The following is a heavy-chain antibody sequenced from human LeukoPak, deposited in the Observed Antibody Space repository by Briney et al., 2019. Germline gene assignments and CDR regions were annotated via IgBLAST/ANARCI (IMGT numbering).Heavy chain of an antibody. J-gene: IGHJ5*02. V-gene: IGHV3-74*01. CDR3: AREYQLLYNWFDP. CDR1: GFTFSSYW. Sequence: GGSLRLSCAASGFTFSSYWVHWVRQAPRKGLVWVSRINSDGSSTSYADSVKGRFTISRDNAKNTLYLQMNSLRAEDTAVYYCAREYQLLYNWFDPWGQGTLVTVSS. CDR2: INSDGSST. D-gene: IGHD2-2*02.